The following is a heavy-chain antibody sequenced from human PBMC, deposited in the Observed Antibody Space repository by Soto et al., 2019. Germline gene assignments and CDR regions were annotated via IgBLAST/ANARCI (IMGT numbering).Heavy chain of an antibody. CDR2: IYYSGST. CDR3: ARDVGYGDSYSENWFDP. V-gene: IGHV4-31*11. CDR1: GGSFSGYY. D-gene: IGHD2-21*02. Sequence: SETLSLTCAVYGGSFSGYYWSWIRQHPGKGLEWIGYIYYSGSTYYNPSLKSRVTTSVDTSKNQFSLKLSSVTAADTAVYYCARDVGYGDSYSENWFDPWGQGTLVTVSS. J-gene: IGHJ5*02.